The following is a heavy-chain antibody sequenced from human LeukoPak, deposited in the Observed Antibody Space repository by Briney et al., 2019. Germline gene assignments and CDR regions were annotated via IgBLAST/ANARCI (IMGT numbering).Heavy chain of an antibody. CDR2: ISNDGSKK. D-gene: IGHD5-18*01. CDR3: AKDRYSYAFEYSDS. CDR1: GFTFRSYG. V-gene: IGHV3-30*18. J-gene: IGHJ4*02. Sequence: GMSLRLSCAASGFTFRSYGMHWVRQAQGKGLDWVAVISNDGSKKYYADSVKGRFTISRDNSKNTLSLQVSSLRTEDTAVYYCAKDRYSYAFEYSDSWGQGTLVTVSS.